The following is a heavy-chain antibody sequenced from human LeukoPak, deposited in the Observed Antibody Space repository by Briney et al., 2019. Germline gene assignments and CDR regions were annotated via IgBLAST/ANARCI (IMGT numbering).Heavy chain of an antibody. CDR3: AREPDWNPDY. J-gene: IGHJ4*02. CDR2: ISGHTFYT. V-gene: IGHV3-11*06. CDR1: GFTFSDYY. D-gene: IGHD1-1*01. Sequence: PGGSLRLSCAASGFTFSDYYMAWIRQAPGKGLEYVSYISGHTFYTKYSDSAKGRSTISRGNAKNLLSLEMKSLTAEDTAVYYCAREPDWNPDYWGQGTLVTVSS.